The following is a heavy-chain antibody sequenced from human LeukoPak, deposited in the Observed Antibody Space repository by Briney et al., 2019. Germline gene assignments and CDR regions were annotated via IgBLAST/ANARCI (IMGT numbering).Heavy chain of an antibody. Sequence: GGSLRLSCAASGFTFSSYGMHWVRQAPGKGLEWVAVISYDGSNKYYADSVKGRFTISRDNAKNSLYLQMNGLRAEDTAVYYCARDYTGYFPWGQGTLVIVSS. CDR3: ARDYTGYFP. D-gene: IGHD3-9*01. V-gene: IGHV3-30*03. J-gene: IGHJ5*02. CDR2: ISYDGSNK. CDR1: GFTFSSYG.